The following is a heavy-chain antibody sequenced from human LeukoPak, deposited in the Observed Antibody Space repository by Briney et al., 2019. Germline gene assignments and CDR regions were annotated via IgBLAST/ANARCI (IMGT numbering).Heavy chain of an antibody. Sequence: GASVKVSCKASGYTFTSYGISWVRQAPGQGLEWMGWISAYNGNTNYAQKLQGRVTMTTDTSTSTAYRELRSLRSDDTAVYYCARVHYYDSSGYYYDYYYYYMDVWGKGTTVTVSS. CDR2: ISAYNGNT. CDR1: GYTFTSYG. V-gene: IGHV1-18*01. CDR3: ARVHYYDSSGYYYDYYYYYMDV. D-gene: IGHD3-22*01. J-gene: IGHJ6*03.